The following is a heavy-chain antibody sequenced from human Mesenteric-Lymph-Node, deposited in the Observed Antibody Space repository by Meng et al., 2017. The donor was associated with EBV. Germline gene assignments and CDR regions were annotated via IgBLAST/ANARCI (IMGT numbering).Heavy chain of an antibody. V-gene: IGHV2-5*02. CDR3: ARSNYDILTTFGSYWFDP. D-gene: IGHD3-9*01. J-gene: IGHJ5*02. Sequence: QITLKESGPTLVKPTXTLTLTCTFSRFSLSSSGVGVGWIRQPPGKALEWLALIYWDDAKTYSPSLKSRLTITKDTSKNQVVLTMTNMDLVDTATYYCARSNYDILTTFGSYWFDPWGQGTLVTVSS. CDR1: RFSLSSSGVG. CDR2: IYWDDAK.